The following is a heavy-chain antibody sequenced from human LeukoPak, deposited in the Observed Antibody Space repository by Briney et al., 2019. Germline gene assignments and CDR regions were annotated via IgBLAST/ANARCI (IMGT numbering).Heavy chain of an antibody. D-gene: IGHD1-26*01. CDR3: VKDVGGSYAFDY. J-gene: IGHJ4*02. V-gene: IGHV3-64D*09. CDR1: GFTFSRYA. Sequence: GGSLRLSCAASGFTFSRYAMHWVRQAPGKGLEYVSGINDNGGRTHYGDSVKGRFSISRDNSKNTLHLQMSTLRAEDTALYYCVKDVGGSYAFDYWGQGILVTVAS. CDR2: INDNGGRT.